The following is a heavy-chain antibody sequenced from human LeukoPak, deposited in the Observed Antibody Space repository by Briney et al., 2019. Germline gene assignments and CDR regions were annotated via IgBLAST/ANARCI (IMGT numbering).Heavy chain of an antibody. CDR1: GGSISSSSYY. D-gene: IGHD3-3*01. CDR2: IYYSGST. J-gene: IGHJ3*02. CDR3: ARRGFLEWLSYSDAFDI. V-gene: IGHV4-39*01. Sequence: SETLSLTCTVSGGSISSSSYYWGWIRQPPGKGLEWIGSIYYSGSTYYNPSLKSRVTISVDTSKNQFSLKLTSVTAADTAVYYCARRGFLEWLSYSDAFDIWGQGTMVTVSS.